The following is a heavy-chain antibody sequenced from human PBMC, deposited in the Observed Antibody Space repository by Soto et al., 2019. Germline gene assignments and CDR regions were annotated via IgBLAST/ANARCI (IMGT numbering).Heavy chain of an antibody. V-gene: IGHV5-51*01. D-gene: IGHD6-13*01. Sequence: PGESLNISCNGSGFSFTTYLIAWVRQMPGKGLEWMGIIYPGDSKTTYSPSLQGQVAISADKSISTAYLQWSSLKASDTAMYYCARTSAAGKYYDGMDVWGQGTTVTVSS. CDR1: GFSFTTYL. CDR2: IYPGDSKT. CDR3: ARTSAAGKYYDGMDV. J-gene: IGHJ6*02.